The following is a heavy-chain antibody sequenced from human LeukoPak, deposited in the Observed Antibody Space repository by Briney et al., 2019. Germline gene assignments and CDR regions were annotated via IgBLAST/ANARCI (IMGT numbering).Heavy chain of an antibody. CDR2: IYHSGST. D-gene: IGHD3-22*01. CDR1: GYSIGSGYY. J-gene: IGHJ4*02. Sequence: SETLSLTCAVSGYSIGSGYYWGWIRQPPGKGLEWIGSIYHSGSTYYNPSLKSRVTISVDTSKNQFSLKLSSVTAADTAVYYCARPYDSSGYPFWGQETLVTVSS. CDR3: ARPYDSSGYPF. V-gene: IGHV4-38-2*01.